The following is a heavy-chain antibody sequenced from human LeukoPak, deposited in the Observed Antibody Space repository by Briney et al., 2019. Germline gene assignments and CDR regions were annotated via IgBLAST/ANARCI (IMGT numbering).Heavy chain of an antibody. D-gene: IGHD1-26*01. CDR3: AKDRIVGATYPRYFDY. J-gene: IGHJ4*02. CDR1: GFTFSSYA. CDR2: ISGSGGST. Sequence: PGGSLRLSCAASGFTFSSYAMSWVRQAPGKGLEWVLAISGSGGSTYYADSVKGRFTISRDNSKNTLYLQMNSLRAEDTAVYYCAKDRIVGATYPRYFDYWGQGTLVTVSS. V-gene: IGHV3-23*01.